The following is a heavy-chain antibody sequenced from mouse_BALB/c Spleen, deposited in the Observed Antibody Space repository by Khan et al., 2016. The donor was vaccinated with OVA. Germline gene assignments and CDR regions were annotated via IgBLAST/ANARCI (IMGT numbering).Heavy chain of an antibody. J-gene: IGHJ3*01. D-gene: IGHD4-1*01. V-gene: IGHV1S136*01. CDR2: INPDNAGT. CDR1: GYTFTNYV. CDR3: AREASSWDFSFPY. Sequence: VQLKQSGPELVEPGASVKMSCKASGYTFTNYVMHWVKQKPGQGLEWIGYINPDNAGTRYNEKFKGKAILTSDISSTTAYMELSSLTSEDSAVYYCAREASSWDFSFPYWGQWTLVTVSA.